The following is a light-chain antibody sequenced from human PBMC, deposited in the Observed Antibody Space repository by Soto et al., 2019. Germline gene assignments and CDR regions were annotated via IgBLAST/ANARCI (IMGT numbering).Light chain of an antibody. CDR2: GAT. V-gene: IGKV3-20*01. J-gene: IGKJ5*01. CDR3: QQYDASPVT. CDR1: QSLTSCY. Sequence: EIVVTQSPGTLSLSPGERVTLSCRTSQSLTSCYLAWYQQKPGQAPRLLIYGATSRATGIPDRFSGRGSGTDFSLTVSRLEPEDFAVYYCQQYDASPVTFGQGTRLEIK.